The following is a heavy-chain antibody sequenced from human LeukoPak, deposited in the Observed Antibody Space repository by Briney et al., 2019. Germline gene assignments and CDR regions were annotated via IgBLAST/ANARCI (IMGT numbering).Heavy chain of an antibody. J-gene: IGHJ4*02. D-gene: IGHD6-13*01. V-gene: IGHV1-18*01. CDR3: ARDRAIAAAGTGFDY. Sequence: ASVKVSCKASGYTFTSYGISWVRQAPGQGLEWMGWISAYNGNTNYAQKLRGRVTMTTDTSTSTAYMELRSLRSDDTAVYYCARDRAIAAAGTGFDYWGQGTLVTVSS. CDR1: GYTFTSYG. CDR2: ISAYNGNT.